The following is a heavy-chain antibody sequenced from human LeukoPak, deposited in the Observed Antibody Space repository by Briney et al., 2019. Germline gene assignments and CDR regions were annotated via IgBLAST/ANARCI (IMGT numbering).Heavy chain of an antibody. CDR2: ISSSGNII. Sequence: GGSLRLSCAASGFTFSSYEMNWVRQAPGKGLEWVSYISSSGNIIYYADSVKGRFTISRDNAKNSLYLQMNSLRAEDTAVYYCARDRVPNGFDYWGQGTLVTVSS. D-gene: IGHD2-8*01. J-gene: IGHJ4*02. CDR3: ARDRVPNGFDY. CDR1: GFTFSSYE. V-gene: IGHV3-48*03.